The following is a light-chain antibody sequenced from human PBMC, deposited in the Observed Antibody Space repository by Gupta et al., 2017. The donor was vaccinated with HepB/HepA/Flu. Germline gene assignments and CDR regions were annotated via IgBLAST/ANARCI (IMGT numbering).Light chain of an antibody. J-gene: IGKJ1*01. CDR3: QQRSDWPLTWT. CDR1: QSVNGY. Sequence: IMLTQSPATLSLSPGERATLSCRSSQSVNGYLAWYQQKPGQAPRLLIYDASRRATGIPARFSGSGSETDFTLTISSLEPEDFAIYYCQQRSDWPLTWTFGQGTKVEIK. V-gene: IGKV3-11*01. CDR2: DAS.